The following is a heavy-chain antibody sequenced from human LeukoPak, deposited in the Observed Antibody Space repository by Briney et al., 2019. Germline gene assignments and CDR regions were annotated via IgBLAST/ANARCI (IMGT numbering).Heavy chain of an antibody. CDR3: TTVGHCGGDCYDY. Sequence: GGSLKLSCAASGYTFSNAWMSWVRQAPGKGLEWVGRIKSKTDGGTTDYAAPVKGRFTISRDDSKNTLYLQMNSLRTEDTAVYYCTTVGHCGGDCYDYWGQGTLVTVSS. J-gene: IGHJ4*02. CDR1: GYTFSNAW. CDR2: IKSKTDGGTT. D-gene: IGHD2-21*01. V-gene: IGHV3-15*01.